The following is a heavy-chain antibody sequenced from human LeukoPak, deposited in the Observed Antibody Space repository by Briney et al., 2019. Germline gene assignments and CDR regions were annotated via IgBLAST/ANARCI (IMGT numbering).Heavy chain of an antibody. CDR1: GFTFSSYG. V-gene: IGHV3-30*18. CDR2: ISYDGSNK. D-gene: IGHD6-13*01. CDR3: AKALPPALAAAAGIGFPDY. Sequence: RTGGSLRLSCAASGFTFSSYGMHWVRQAPGKGLEWVAVISYDGSNKYYADSVKGRFTISRDNSKNTLYLQMNSLRAEDTAVYYCAKALPPALAAAAGIGFPDYWGQGTLVTVSS. J-gene: IGHJ4*02.